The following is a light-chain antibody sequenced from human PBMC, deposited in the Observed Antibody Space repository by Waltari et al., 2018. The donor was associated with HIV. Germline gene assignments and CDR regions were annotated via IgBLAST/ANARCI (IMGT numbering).Light chain of an antibody. J-gene: IGLJ3*02. Sequence: QSALTQPASVSGSPGQSITISCTGSSSDVGRYNLVSWYQQHPGKAPKLMIYEGITRPSGFSNRFSGSKSGNTPSLTISWLQAEDAADYYCCSYAGSSNWVFGGWTKVTVL. CDR1: SSDVGRYNL. V-gene: IGLV2-23*01. CDR3: CSYAGSSNWV. CDR2: EGI.